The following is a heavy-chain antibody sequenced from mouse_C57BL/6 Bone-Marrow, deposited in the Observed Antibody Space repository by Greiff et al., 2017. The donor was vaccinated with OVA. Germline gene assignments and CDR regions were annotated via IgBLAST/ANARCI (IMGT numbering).Heavy chain of an antibody. CDR3: AHYYYGSRKYYYAMDY. V-gene: IGHV1-81*01. CDR1: GYTFTSYG. J-gene: IGHJ4*01. D-gene: IGHD1-1*01. CDR2: IYPRSGNT. Sequence: QVQLQQPGTELVKPGASVKLSCKASGYTFTSYGISWVKQRTGQGLEWIGEIYPRSGNTYYNEKFKGKATLTADKSSSTAYMELRSLTSEDSAVYFCAHYYYGSRKYYYAMDYWGQGTSVTVSS.